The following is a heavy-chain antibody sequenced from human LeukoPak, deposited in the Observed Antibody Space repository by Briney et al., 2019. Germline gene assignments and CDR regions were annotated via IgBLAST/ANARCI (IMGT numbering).Heavy chain of an antibody. CDR2: ISGSGGRT. V-gene: IGHV3-23*01. CDR1: GFTFSNNA. CDR3: VKDTGEWILTGYTYGD. Sequence: PGGSLRLSCAASGFTFSNNALSWVRQAPGKGLEWVSVISGSGGRTYYADSVKGRFTISRDNSKNTLYLQMNSLRGEDTAVYYCVKDTGEWILTGYTYGDWGQGTLVTVSS. D-gene: IGHD3-9*01. J-gene: IGHJ4*02.